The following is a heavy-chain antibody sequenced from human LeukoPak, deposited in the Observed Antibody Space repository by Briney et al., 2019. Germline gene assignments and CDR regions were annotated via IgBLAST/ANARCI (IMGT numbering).Heavy chain of an antibody. CDR2: IYYSGST. J-gene: IGHJ2*01. CDR1: GGSISSYY. V-gene: IGHV4-59*08. Sequence: SETLFLTCTVSGGSISSYYWSWIRQPPGKGLEWIGYIYYSGSTNYNPSLKSRVTISVDTSKNQFSLKLSSVTAADTAVYYCARLDWYFDLWGRGTLVTVSS. CDR3: ARLDWYFDL.